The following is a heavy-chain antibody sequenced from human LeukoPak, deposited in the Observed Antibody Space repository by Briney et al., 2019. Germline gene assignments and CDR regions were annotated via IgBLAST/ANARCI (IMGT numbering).Heavy chain of an antibody. CDR3: ARFSMNSGWYHPFDY. CDR1: GFTVSSNY. J-gene: IGHJ4*02. D-gene: IGHD6-19*01. V-gene: IGHV3-53*04. CDR2: IYSGGST. Sequence: AGGSLRLSCAASGFTVSSNYMSWVRQAPGKGLEWVSVIYSGGSTYYADSVKGRFTISRHNSKNTLYLQMNSLRAEDTAVYYCARFSMNSGWYHPFDYWGQGTLVTVSS.